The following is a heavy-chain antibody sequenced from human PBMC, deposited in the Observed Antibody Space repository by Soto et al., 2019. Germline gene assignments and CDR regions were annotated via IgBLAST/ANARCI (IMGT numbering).Heavy chain of an antibody. D-gene: IGHD2-15*01. Sequence: EVHLVESGGGLVKPGGSLRLSCAVSGFPFSSCTMNWVRQAPGKGLEWVSSISPSTSHIYYADSVKGRFTISRDNAKNSLFLQLNSLRAEDTAVYYCSGCSGGACHQNYGMEVWCQGTTVTVSS. CDR1: GFPFSSCT. CDR3: SGCSGGACHQNYGMEV. J-gene: IGHJ6*02. V-gene: IGHV3-21*01. CDR2: ISPSTSHI.